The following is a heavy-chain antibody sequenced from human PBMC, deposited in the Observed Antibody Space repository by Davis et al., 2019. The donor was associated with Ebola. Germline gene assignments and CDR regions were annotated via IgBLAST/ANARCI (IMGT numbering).Heavy chain of an antibody. CDR3: ASLPLEEYYGLDV. CDR1: GFTFSSYE. J-gene: IGHJ6*02. D-gene: IGHD1-1*01. V-gene: IGHV3-21*04. CDR2: ISSSSSYI. Sequence: GGSLRLSCAASGFTFSSYEMNWVRQAPGKGLEWVSSISSSSSYIYYADSVKGRFTISRDNAKNSLYLQMNSLRAEDTAVYYCASLPLEEYYGLDVWGQGTTVTVSS.